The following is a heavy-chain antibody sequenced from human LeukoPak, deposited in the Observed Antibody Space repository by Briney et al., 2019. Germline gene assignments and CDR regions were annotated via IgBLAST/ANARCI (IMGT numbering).Heavy chain of an antibody. CDR1: GGSFSGYY. V-gene: IGHV4-34*01. D-gene: IGHD6-19*01. J-gene: IGHJ5*02. Sequence: KPSETLSLTCAVYGGSFSGYYWSWIRQPPGKGLEWIGEINHSGSTNYNPSLKSRVTISVDTSKNQFSLKLSSVTAADTAVYYCAIARQWLVRGWFDRWGQGTLVTVSS. CDR2: INHSGST. CDR3: AIARQWLVRGWFDR.